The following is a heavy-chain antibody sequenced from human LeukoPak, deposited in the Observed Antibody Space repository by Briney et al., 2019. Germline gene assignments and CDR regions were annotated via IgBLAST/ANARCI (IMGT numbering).Heavy chain of an antibody. J-gene: IGHJ5*02. D-gene: IGHD6-19*01. V-gene: IGHV4-59*01. CDR1: GGSISSYY. Sequence: PSETLSPTCTVSGGSISSYYWSWIRQPPGKGLEWIGYIYYSGSTNYNPSLKSRVTISVDTSKNQFSLKLSSVTAADTAVYYCARADPENSWFDPWGQGTLVTVSS. CDR2: IYYSGST. CDR3: ARADPENSWFDP.